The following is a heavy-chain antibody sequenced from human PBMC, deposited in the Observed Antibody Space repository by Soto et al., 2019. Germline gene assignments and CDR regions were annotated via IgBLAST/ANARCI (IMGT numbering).Heavy chain of an antibody. CDR1: AGTLNNYA. J-gene: IGHJ4*02. Sequence: GASVKVSCKASAGTLNNYAINWVRQAPGQGLEWVGGILPVSAPPGYAQKFQGRVSITADHSTGTVYMELSRLKSDDTAVYFCATDSNYDVSNSFWGQGTLGTVSS. CDR2: ILPVSAPP. CDR3: ATDSNYDVSNSF. V-gene: IGHV1-69*13. D-gene: IGHD3-3*01.